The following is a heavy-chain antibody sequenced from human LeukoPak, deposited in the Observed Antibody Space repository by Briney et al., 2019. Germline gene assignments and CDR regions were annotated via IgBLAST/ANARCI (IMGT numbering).Heavy chain of an antibody. Sequence: GASVKVSCKASGYIFTGYYMHWVRQAPGQGLGWMGWINPNSGGTNYAQKFQGRVTMTRDTSISTAYMELSRLRFDDTAVYYCAREGIEYYDSSGSFRGPIDYWGQGTLVTVSS. J-gene: IGHJ4*02. CDR1: GYIFTGYY. V-gene: IGHV1-2*02. CDR2: INPNSGGT. CDR3: AREGIEYYDSSGSFRGPIDY. D-gene: IGHD3-22*01.